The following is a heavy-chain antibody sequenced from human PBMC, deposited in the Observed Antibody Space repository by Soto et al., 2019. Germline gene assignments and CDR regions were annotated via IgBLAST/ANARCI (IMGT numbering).Heavy chain of an antibody. D-gene: IGHD3-22*01. CDR2: VYYSGTT. J-gene: IGHJ2*01. V-gene: IGHV4-30-4*01. CDR3: ARMSYFYDKWYFDL. CDR1: GASINNNDYY. Sequence: QLQESGPGLVKPSQTLSLSSTVSGASINNNDYYWSWIRQTPGKGLEWIGYVYYSGTTDYIPSLKSRLSMSIDTSQNQFTLKLNSVTAADTATYYCARMSYFYDKWYFDLWGRGTLVTVSS.